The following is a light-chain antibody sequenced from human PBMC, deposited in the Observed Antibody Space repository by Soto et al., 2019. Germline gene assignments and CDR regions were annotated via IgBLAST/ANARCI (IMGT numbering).Light chain of an antibody. V-gene: IGLV1-40*01. CDR3: QSYDSTRSDVV. CDR2: DDT. Sequence: QSVLTQPPSVSGAPGQRVTISCTGNTSTIGAGYDVHWYQQLPGTAPKLLIYDDTNRPSGVPDRFSGSKSGTSASLAIAGLQVEDEADYYCQSYDSTRSDVVFGRGTKLTVL. J-gene: IGLJ2*01. CDR1: TSTIGAGYD.